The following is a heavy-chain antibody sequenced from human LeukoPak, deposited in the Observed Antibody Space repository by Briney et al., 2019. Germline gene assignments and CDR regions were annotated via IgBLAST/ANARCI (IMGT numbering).Heavy chain of an antibody. V-gene: IGHV3-48*03. D-gene: IGHD1-26*01. Sequence: GGSLRLSCAASGFTFSSYEMNWVRQAPGKGLEWVSYISSSGSTIYYADSVKGRFTISRDNAKNSLYLQMNSLRAEDTAVYYCAREHVVGAPLDYWGQGTLVTVSS. CDR1: GFTFSSYE. CDR2: ISSSGSTI. J-gene: IGHJ4*02. CDR3: AREHVVGAPLDY.